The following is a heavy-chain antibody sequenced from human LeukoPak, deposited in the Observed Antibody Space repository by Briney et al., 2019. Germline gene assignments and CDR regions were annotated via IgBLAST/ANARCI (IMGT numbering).Heavy chain of an antibody. CDR3: TRRVSATRWFDP. V-gene: IGHV3-74*01. CDR1: GFTFSSYW. CDR2: INSDGSTT. Sequence: GSLRLSCAASGFTFSSYWMHWVRQAPGKGLLWVSRINSDGSTTNYADSVKGRFTISRDNAENTMYLQMNSLRVEDTAVYYCTRRVSATRWFDPWGQGTLVTVSS. D-gene: IGHD2-15*01. J-gene: IGHJ5*02.